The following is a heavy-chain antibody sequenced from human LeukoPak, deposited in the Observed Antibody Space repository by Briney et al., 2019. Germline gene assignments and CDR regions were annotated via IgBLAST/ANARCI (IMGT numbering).Heavy chain of an antibody. V-gene: IGHV3-7*01. J-gene: IGHJ4*02. CDR1: GFTFNSFW. Sequence: QPGGSLRLSCAASGFTFNSFWMTWVRQAPGKGLEWVANIKEDGSEKYYVDSAKGRFTISRDNAKNSLYLQLNSLRAEDTAVYYCTRDTGCSGGTCYSFYDYWGQGTLVTVSS. CDR3: TRDTGCSGGTCYSFYDY. CDR2: IKEDGSEK. D-gene: IGHD2-15*01.